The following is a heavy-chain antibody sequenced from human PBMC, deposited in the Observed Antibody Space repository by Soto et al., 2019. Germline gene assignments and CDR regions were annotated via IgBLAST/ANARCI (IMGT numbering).Heavy chain of an antibody. CDR2: ISAVNGNT. J-gene: IGHJ6*02. CDR3: ARDGGSYRADYYHGMDV. V-gene: IGHV1-18*01. D-gene: IGHD1-26*01. Sequence: GASVKVSCKASGYTFTNFGISWVRQAPGQGLEWMGWISAVNGNTKYAQRFHGRVTMSTDTSTSTAYMDLRSMRSDDTAVYYCARDGGSYRADYYHGMDVWGQGTTVTVSS. CDR1: GYTFTNFG.